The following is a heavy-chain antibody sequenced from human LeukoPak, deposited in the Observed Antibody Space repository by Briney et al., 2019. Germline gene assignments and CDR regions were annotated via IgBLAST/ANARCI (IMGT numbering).Heavy chain of an antibody. Sequence: PSETLSLTCAVYGGSFSGYYWSWIRQPPGKGLEWIGEVNHSGSTNYNPSLKSRATISVDTSKNQFSLKLSSVTAADTAVYYCARGESSSWSPYYYYYGMDVWGKGTTVTVSS. V-gene: IGHV4-34*01. CDR3: ARGESSSWSPYYYYYGMDV. D-gene: IGHD6-13*01. CDR1: GGSFSGYY. CDR2: VNHSGST. J-gene: IGHJ6*04.